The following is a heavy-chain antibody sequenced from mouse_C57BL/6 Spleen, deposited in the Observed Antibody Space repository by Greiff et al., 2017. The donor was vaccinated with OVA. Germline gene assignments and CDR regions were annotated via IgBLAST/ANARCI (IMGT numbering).Heavy chain of an antibody. V-gene: IGHV10-1*01. Sequence: EVKLVESGGGLVQPKGSLKLSCAASGFSFNTYAMNWVRQAPGKGLEWVARIRSKSNNYATYYADSVKDRFTISRDDSESMLYLQMNNLKTEDTAMYYCVRQELGRYYAMDYWGQGTSVTVSS. D-gene: IGHD4-1*01. CDR3: VRQELGRYYAMDY. CDR2: IRSKSNNYAT. CDR1: GFSFNTYA. J-gene: IGHJ4*01.